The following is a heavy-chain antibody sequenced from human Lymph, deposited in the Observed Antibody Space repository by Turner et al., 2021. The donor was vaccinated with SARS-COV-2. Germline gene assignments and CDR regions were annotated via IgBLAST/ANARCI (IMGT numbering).Heavy chain of an antibody. CDR3: ARQGWLRGYFDY. CDR2: IYSSGST. V-gene: IGHV4-39*01. J-gene: IGHJ4*02. Sequence: QVQLQESGPGLVKPPETLSLTCTVSGGSVTSSSYYWGWIRQPPGKGLAWIGNIYSSGSTYYNPSLKSRVTISVDTSKNQFSLKLSSVTAADTAVYYCARQGWLRGYFDYWGQGTLVTVSS. D-gene: IGHD5-18*01. CDR1: GGSVTSSSYY.